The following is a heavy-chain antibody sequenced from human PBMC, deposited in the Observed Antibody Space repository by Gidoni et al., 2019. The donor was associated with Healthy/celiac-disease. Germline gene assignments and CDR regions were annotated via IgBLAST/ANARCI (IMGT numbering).Heavy chain of an antibody. CDR2: IYYSWST. Sequence: QLQLQASGPGLVKPSETLSLTCTVSGGSISSRSYYWGWRRQPPGKGLEWIGSIYYSWSTYYPPSLKSRVTISVDTAKNQFSLKLSSGTAADTAVYYCARLNYYDSSHPEYFDYWGQGTLVTVSS. D-gene: IGHD3-22*01. V-gene: IGHV4-39*01. CDR3: ARLNYYDSSHPEYFDY. J-gene: IGHJ4*02. CDR1: GGSISSRSYY.